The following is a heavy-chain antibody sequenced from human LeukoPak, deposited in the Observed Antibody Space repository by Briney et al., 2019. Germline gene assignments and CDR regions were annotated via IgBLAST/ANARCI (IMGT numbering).Heavy chain of an antibody. J-gene: IGHJ4*02. CDR1: GYSFTSYW. CDR3: ARQMTTVVDYFDY. V-gene: IGHV5-51*01. D-gene: IGHD4-23*01. Sequence: GESLKISCKGSGYSFTSYWIGWVRQMPGKGLEWMGIIYPGDSDTIYSPSSQGQVTISADKSISTAYMQWSSLKASNTAMYYCARQMTTVVDYFDYWGQGTLVTVSS. CDR2: IYPGDSDT.